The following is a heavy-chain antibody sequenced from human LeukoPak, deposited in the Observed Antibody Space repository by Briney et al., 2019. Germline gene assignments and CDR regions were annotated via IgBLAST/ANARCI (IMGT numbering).Heavy chain of an antibody. CDR2: IYYSGST. CDR3: ARSHDYGDLNWFDP. CDR1: GGSISSGGYY. V-gene: IGHV4-31*03. J-gene: IGHJ5*02. D-gene: IGHD4-17*01. Sequence: PPETLSLTCTVSGGSISSGGYYWSWIRQHPGKGLEWIGYIYYSGSTYYNPSLKSRVTISVDTSKNQFSLKLSSVTAADTAVYYCARSHDYGDLNWFDPWGQGTLVTVSS.